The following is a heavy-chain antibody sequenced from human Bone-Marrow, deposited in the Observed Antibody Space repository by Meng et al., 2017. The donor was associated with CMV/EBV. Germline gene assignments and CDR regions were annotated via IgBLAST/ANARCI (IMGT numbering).Heavy chain of an antibody. V-gene: IGHV3-21*05. D-gene: IGHD2-2*01. CDR3: ARQILPAANVDY. J-gene: IGHJ4*02. CDR1: GFTFSRYW. CDR2: ISDSGSFI. Sequence: GESLKISCAASGFTFSRYWMNWVRQAPGKGLEWVSYISDSGSFIFHADSVKGRFTISRDNSKNSLYLQMNSLRAEDTAVYYCARQILPAANVDYWGQGTLVTVSS.